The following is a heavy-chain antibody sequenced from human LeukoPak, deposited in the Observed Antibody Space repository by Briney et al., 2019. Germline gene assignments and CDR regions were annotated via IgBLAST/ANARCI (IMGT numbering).Heavy chain of an antibody. CDR2: ISAYNGNT. CDR3: ASLYGGDSTVWFDP. Sequence: ASVKVSCKASGYTFTSYGISWVRQAPGQGLEWMGWISAYNGNTNYAQKLQGRVTMTTDTSTSTAYMELRSLRSDDTAVYYCASLYGGDSTVWFDPWGQGTLVTVSS. CDR1: GYTFTSYG. D-gene: IGHD2-21*02. J-gene: IGHJ5*02. V-gene: IGHV1-18*01.